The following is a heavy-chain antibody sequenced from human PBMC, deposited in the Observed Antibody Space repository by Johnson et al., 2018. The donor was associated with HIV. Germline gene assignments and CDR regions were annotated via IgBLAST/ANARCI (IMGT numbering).Heavy chain of an antibody. CDR2: ISSNGGGT. D-gene: IGHD6-13*01. CDR1: GFAFSGYA. Sequence: EVQLLESGGGLVQPGRSLRLSCTASGFAFSGYAMHWVRQAPGKGLEYVSSISSNGGGTYYANSVRGRFTISRDNSKNTLYLQMNSLRAEDTAVYYCAKDQWSSSWTNDAFDFWGQGTMVTVSS. V-gene: IGHV3-64*01. CDR3: AKDQWSSSWTNDAFDF. J-gene: IGHJ3*01.